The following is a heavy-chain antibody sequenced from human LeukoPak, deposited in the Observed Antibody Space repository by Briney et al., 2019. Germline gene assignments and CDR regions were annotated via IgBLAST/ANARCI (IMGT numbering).Heavy chain of an antibody. CDR3: ARGVGKLELRREDWFDP. CDR2: ISAYNGNT. D-gene: IGHD1-7*01. Sequence: ASVKVSCKASGYTFTSYGISWVRQAPGQGLEWKGWISAYNGNTNYAQKLQGRVTMTTDTSTSTAYMELRSLRSDDTAVYYCARGVGKLELRREDWFDPWGQGTLVTVSS. V-gene: IGHV1-18*01. J-gene: IGHJ5*02. CDR1: GYTFTSYG.